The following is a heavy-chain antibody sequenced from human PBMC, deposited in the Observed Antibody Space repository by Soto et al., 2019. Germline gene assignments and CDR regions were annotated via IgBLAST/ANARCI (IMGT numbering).Heavy chain of an antibody. Sequence: EVQLLESGGGLVQPGGSLRVSCATSGFTFKNFVMSWFRQAPGKGLEWVAAIRASGEQTFYADSVKGRFTISRDNSKNMLFLLMNSLRDDDTALYFCAQDRGWGVVSPSHDSWGQGTLVTVSS. D-gene: IGHD2-21*01. V-gene: IGHV3-23*01. CDR2: IRASGEQT. CDR3: AQDRGWGVVSPSHDS. CDR1: GFTFKNFV. J-gene: IGHJ4*02.